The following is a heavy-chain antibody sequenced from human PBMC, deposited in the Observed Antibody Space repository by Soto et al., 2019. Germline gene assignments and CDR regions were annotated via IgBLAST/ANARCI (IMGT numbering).Heavy chain of an antibody. V-gene: IGHV1-69*01. CDR1: GGTFSSHS. CDR2: IIPIFGTE. CDR3: STSVYCSTTRFYYYYGLDV. J-gene: IGHJ6*02. D-gene: IGHD2-2*01. Sequence: QVQLVQSGAEVKKPGSSVKVSCKVSGGTFSSHSINWVRQAPGQGPEWMGGIIPIFGTENYAQKIQGRVMITADESTSTAYMELSSLTSEDTALYYCSTSVYCSTTRFYYYYGLDVWGQGTTVIVSS.